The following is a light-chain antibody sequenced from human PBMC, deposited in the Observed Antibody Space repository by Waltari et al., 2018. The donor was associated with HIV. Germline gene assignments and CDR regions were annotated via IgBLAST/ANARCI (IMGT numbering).Light chain of an antibody. CDR1: SSNTGTHY. J-gene: IGLJ3*02. Sequence: QSVLTQPPSVSAAPGQQVTISCSGSSSNTGTHYVSWYQQLPGTAPKLLIYDNNQRPSGIPDRYSGSKSGTSATLGITGLQTGDEADYYCGTWDSSLSARVFGGGTKVTVL. CDR2: DNN. V-gene: IGLV1-51*01. CDR3: GTWDSSLSARV.